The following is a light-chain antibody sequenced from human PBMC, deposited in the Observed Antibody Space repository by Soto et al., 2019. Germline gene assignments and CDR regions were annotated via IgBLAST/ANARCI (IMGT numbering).Light chain of an antibody. V-gene: IGLV2-18*02. J-gene: IGLJ1*01. CDR2: NVN. CDR1: SSDVGSYDY. Sequence: QSALIQPPSVSGSPGQSVTISCTGTSSDVGSYDYVSWYQQHPGTVPKPMIYNVNTRPSGVPDRFSGSKSGNTASMTISGLQAEEEADYYCSSYTRSRLNYVFGTGTKVTV. CDR3: SSYTRSRLNYV.